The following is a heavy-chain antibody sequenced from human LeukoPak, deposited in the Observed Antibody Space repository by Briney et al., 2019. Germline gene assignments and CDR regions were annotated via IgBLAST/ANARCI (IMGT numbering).Heavy chain of an antibody. J-gene: IGHJ4*02. CDR2: IKQDGSEK. CDR3: ARDTAGFDF. V-gene: IGHV3-7*01. D-gene: IGHD5-18*01. CDR1: GFSFSSSR. Sequence: GGSLRLSCAVSGFSFSSSRMSWVRQAPGKGLEWVANIKQDGSEKYYVDSVKGRFTISRDNAKNSLYLQMNSLRAEDTAVYYCARDTAGFDFWGQGTLVTVSS.